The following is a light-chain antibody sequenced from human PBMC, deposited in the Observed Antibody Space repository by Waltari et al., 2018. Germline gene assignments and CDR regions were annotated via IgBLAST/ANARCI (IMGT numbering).Light chain of an antibody. J-gene: IGLJ2*01. CDR1: SSDIGSYNY. V-gene: IGLV2-14*03. CDR2: EVT. CDR3: LVWHSTTDHHGV. Sequence: QSALTQPASVSGSPGQSITISCTGTSSDIGSYNYVSWYQQHPGKAPKLVIYEVTNRPSGLVDRFSGSNSWNTATLTISWVEADDEADYYCLVWHSTTDHHGVFGGGTKLTVL.